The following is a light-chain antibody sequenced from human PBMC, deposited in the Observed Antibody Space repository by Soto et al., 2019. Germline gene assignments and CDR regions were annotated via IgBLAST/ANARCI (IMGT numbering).Light chain of an antibody. CDR1: QSVSSSY. CDR2: VAS. CDR3: QQYGSSPPWT. V-gene: IGKV3-20*01. J-gene: IGKJ1*01. Sequence: EIVLTQSPGTLSLSPGERATLSCRASQSVSSSYLAWYQQKPGQAPRLLIYVASSTATGIPDRFSGSGSGTNFTLTISRLEPEDFAVYYCQQYGSSPPWTFGQGTKVEIK.